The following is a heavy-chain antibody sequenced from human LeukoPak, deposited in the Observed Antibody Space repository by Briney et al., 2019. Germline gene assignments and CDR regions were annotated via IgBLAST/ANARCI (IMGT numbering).Heavy chain of an antibody. CDR2: ISSSSSYI. CDR1: GFTFSSYS. CDR3: ARGRRIAAAGLYYFDY. V-gene: IGHV3-21*01. D-gene: IGHD6-13*01. J-gene: IGHJ4*02. Sequence: GGSLRLSCAASGFTFSSYSMNWVRQAPGKGLEWVSSISSSSSYIYYADSVKGRFTNPRDNAKNSLYLQMNSLRAEDTAVYYCARGRRIAAAGLYYFDYWGQGTLVTVSS.